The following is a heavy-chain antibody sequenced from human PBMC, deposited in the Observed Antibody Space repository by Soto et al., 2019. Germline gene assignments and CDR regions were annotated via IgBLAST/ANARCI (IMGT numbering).Heavy chain of an antibody. CDR3: ARDFSGYPDY. D-gene: IGHD3-22*01. CDR1: GDSFSSNSAA. CDR2: TYYRSKWYN. V-gene: IGHV6-1*01. J-gene: IGHJ4*02. Sequence: PSQTLSLTCAISGDSFSSNSAAWDWIRQSPSRGLEWLGRTYYRSKWYNDYIPSVKGRITINSDISKNQFSLQLNSVTPEDTAVYYCARDFSGYPDYWGQGTLVTVSS.